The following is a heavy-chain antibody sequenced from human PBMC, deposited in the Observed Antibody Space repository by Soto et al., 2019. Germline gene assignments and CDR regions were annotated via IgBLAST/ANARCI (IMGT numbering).Heavy chain of an antibody. CDR2: IYYSGST. Sequence: PSETLSLTCTVSGGSISSSSYYWGWIRQPPGKGLERIGYIYYSGSTYYNPSLKSRVTISVDTSKNQFSLKLSSVTAADTAVYYCARATIVLVPAAMVSHWFDPWGQGTLVTVSS. D-gene: IGHD2-2*01. J-gene: IGHJ5*02. CDR1: GGSISSSSYY. CDR3: ARATIVLVPAAMVSHWFDP. V-gene: IGHV4-30-4*08.